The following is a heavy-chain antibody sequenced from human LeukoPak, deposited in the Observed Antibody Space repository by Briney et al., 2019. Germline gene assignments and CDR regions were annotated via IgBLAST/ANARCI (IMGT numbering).Heavy chain of an antibody. D-gene: IGHD2-15*01. CDR3: ARDSCSGGSCYRFDI. Sequence: SETLSLTCAVYGGSFSCYYWRWIRQPPGKGLEWIGEINHSGSTNYNPSLKSRVTITVDTSKNQFSLKLGSVTAADTAVYYCARDSCSGGSCYRFDIWGQGTMVTVSS. CDR2: INHSGST. CDR1: GGSFSCYY. V-gene: IGHV4-34*01. J-gene: IGHJ3*02.